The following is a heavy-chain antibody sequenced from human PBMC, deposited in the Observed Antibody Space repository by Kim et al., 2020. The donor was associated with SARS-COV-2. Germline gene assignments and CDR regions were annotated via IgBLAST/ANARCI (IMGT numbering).Heavy chain of an antibody. D-gene: IGHD6-13*01. J-gene: IGHJ4*02. V-gene: IGHV3-30*03. CDR1: GFTFSSYG. CDR2: ISYDGSNK. Sequence: GGSLRLSCAASGFTFSSYGVHWVRQAPDKGLEWVALISYDGSNKFYADSVKGRFTISRDNSKNTLYLQMNSLRAEDTAVYYCARNPGIAAVLFDYWGQGTLVTVSS. CDR3: ARNPGIAAVLFDY.